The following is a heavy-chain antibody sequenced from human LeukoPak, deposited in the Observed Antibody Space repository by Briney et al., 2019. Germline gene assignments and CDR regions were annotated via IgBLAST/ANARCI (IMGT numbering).Heavy chain of an antibody. Sequence: GRSLRLSCAASGFTFNDYYMSWIRQPPGKGLEWLSYINIGGTNTHYADSVKGRFTISRDNAKKSLYLEMNNLRAEDTAVYYCATDGAGFDTWGQGVLVTVSS. CDR3: ATDGAGFDT. V-gene: IGHV3-11*01. CDR1: GFTFNDYY. CDR2: INIGGTNT. J-gene: IGHJ5*02.